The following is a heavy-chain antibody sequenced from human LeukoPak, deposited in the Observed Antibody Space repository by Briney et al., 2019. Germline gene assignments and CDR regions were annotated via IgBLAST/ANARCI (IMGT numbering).Heavy chain of an antibody. D-gene: IGHD2-15*01. J-gene: IGHJ4*02. Sequence: SVKVSCKASGGTFSSYAISWVRQAPGQGLEWMGGIIPTFGTANYAQKFQGRVTVTADESTSTAYMELSSLRSEDTAVYYCARRDRMGYYFDYWGQGTLVTVSS. CDR1: GGTFSSYA. CDR3: ARRDRMGYYFDY. CDR2: IIPTFGTA. V-gene: IGHV1-69*13.